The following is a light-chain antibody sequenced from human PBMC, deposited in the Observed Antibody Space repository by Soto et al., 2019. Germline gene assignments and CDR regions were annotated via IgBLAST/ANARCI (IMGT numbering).Light chain of an antibody. CDR1: QSVRSS. CDR3: QQRSNWPPEVT. J-gene: IGKJ3*01. Sequence: EIVLTQSPDTLSLSPGERATLSCRASQSVRSSLGWYQQKPGQAPRLLIYDASKRATGIPARFSGSGSGTDLTLTISSLEPEDFAVYYCQQRSNWPPEVTFGPGTKVDIK. V-gene: IGKV3-11*01. CDR2: DAS.